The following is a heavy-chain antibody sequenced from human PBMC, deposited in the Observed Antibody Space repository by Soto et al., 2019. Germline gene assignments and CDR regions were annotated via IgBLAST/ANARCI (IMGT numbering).Heavy chain of an antibody. CDR2: ISYDGSNK. J-gene: IGHJ4*02. Sequence: PGGSLRLSCAASGFTFSSYAMHWVRQAPGKGLEWVAVISYDGSNKYYADSVKGRFTISRDNSKNTLYLQMNSLRAEDTAVYYCARDGFMGDDFWSGLVPGDYWGQGTLVTVSS. V-gene: IGHV3-30-3*01. D-gene: IGHD3-3*01. CDR3: ARDGFMGDDFWSGLVPGDY. CDR1: GFTFSSYA.